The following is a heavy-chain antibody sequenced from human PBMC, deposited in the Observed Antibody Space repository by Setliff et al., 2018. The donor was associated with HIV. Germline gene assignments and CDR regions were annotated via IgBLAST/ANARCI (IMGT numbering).Heavy chain of an antibody. CDR2: INHSGST. D-gene: IGHD2-2*01. CDR3: ARSYCSSTSCSYYFDY. Sequence: ASETLSLTCAVYGGSFSGYYWSWIRQPPGKGLEWIGEINHSGSTNYKPSLKSRVTISVDMSKNQVSLKLSSVTAADTAVYHCARSYCSSTSCSYYFDYWGQGTLVTVSS. V-gene: IGHV4-34*01. J-gene: IGHJ4*02. CDR1: GGSFSGYY.